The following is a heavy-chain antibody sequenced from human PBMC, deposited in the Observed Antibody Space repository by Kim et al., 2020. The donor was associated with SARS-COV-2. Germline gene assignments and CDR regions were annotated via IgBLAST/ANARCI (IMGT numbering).Heavy chain of an antibody. D-gene: IGHD6-13*01. Sequence: GGSLRLSCAASGFTFDDYAMHWVRQAPGKGLEWVSGISWNSGSIGYADSVKGRFTISRDNAKNSLYLQMNSLRAEDTALYYCAKDMKWAAAGDYYYGMDV. J-gene: IGHJ6*01. CDR1: GFTFDDYA. V-gene: IGHV3-9*01. CDR2: ISWNSGSI. CDR3: AKDMKWAAAGDYYYGMDV.